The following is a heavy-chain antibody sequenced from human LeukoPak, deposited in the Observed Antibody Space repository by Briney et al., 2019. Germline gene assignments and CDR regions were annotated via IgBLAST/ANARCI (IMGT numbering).Heavy chain of an antibody. J-gene: IGHJ4*02. V-gene: IGHV1-2*02. CDR2: INPNSGVT. D-gene: IGHD4-11*01. CDR3: ARAHMTTVTLGDY. Sequence: GASVKVSCKASGYTLTDYYIHWVRQAPGQGLEWMGWINPNSGVTNYAQTFQGRFTLTRDTPISTAYMEVSRLRSDDTAVYYCARAHMTTVTLGDYWGQGTLVTVSS. CDR1: GYTLTDYY.